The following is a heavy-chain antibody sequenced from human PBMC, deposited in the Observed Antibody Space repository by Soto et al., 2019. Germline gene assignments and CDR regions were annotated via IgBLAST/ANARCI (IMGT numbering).Heavy chain of an antibody. V-gene: IGHV4-39*01. CDR3: ARQRTSVVTKAYFDV. D-gene: IGHD2-21*02. J-gene: IGHJ4*02. Sequence: SETLSLTCTVTGDSISSRSYYWGWIRQPPGKGLEWIGSIYYSGSTYNNPSLRSRVSMSIDTSKDQFSLKLKSVTAADTALYFCARQRTSVVTKAYFDVGGPGSLVTVSS. CDR1: GDSISSRSYY. CDR2: IYYSGST.